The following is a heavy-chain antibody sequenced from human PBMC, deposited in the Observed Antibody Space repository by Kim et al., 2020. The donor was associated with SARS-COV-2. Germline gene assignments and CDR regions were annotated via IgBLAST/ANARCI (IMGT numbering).Heavy chain of an antibody. CDR2: NK. V-gene: IGHV3-33*01. Sequence: NKYYADSVKGRFTNSRDNSRNRVDLQLNTLRAEDTAVYYCARGGEQLVSWGQGTLVTVSS. J-gene: IGHJ4*02. CDR3: ARGGEQLVS. D-gene: IGHD6-6*01.